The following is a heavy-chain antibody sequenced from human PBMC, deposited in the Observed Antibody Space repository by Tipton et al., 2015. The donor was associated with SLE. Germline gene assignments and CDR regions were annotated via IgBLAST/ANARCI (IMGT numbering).Heavy chain of an antibody. CDR1: GLFVSSNY. D-gene: IGHD2-21*01. CDR3: ASFIHYFDY. J-gene: IGHJ4*02. CDR2: LYDNGNT. V-gene: IGHV3-53*05. Sequence: GSLRLSCAASGLFVSSNYMTWVRQAPGKGLEWVSVLYDNGNTFYADSVKGRFTISRDESTNTLFLQVNSLRAEDTAVYYCASFIHYFDYWGQGTLVTVSS.